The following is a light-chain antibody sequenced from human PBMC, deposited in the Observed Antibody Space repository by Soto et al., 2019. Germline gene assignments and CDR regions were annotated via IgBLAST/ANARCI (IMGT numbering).Light chain of an antibody. CDR1: NIGSKS. Sequence: SYELTQPPSVSVAPGKTARITCGGNNIGSKSVHWYQQKPGQAPVLVIYYDNDRPSGIPERVSGSNSGNTATLTISRVEAGDEADYYCQVWDSSSDHVVFGGGTKVTVL. CDR2: YDN. CDR3: QVWDSSSDHVV. V-gene: IGLV3-21*04. J-gene: IGLJ2*01.